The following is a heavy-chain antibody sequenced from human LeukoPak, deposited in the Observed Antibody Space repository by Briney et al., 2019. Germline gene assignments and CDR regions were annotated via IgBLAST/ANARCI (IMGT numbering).Heavy chain of an antibody. D-gene: IGHD6-13*01. Sequence: SETLSLTCTVSGGSISSYYWGWIRQPAGKGLEWIGRIYTSGSTNYNPSLKSRVTMSVDTSKNQFSLKLSSVTAADTAVYYCASDIAAAGSFDPWGQGTLVTVSS. J-gene: IGHJ5*02. CDR1: GGSISSYY. CDR3: ASDIAAAGSFDP. V-gene: IGHV4-4*07. CDR2: IYTSGST.